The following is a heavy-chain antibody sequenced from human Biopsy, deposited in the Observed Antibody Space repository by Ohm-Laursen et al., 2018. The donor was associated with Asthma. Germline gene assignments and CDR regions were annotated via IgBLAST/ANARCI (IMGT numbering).Heavy chain of an antibody. Sequence: SLRLSCTASGFTFRSYAMHWVRQAPGKGLEWVAVGGSYYDGGLKYYADSVNGRFTVSRDDSKNTLYLQMNSLRRDDTAVYYCARDVMEWYLPAFDFWGQGTLVTVSS. CDR3: ARDVMEWYLPAFDF. D-gene: IGHD3-3*01. CDR2: GGSYYDGGLK. V-gene: IGHV3-30-3*01. CDR1: GFTFRSYA. J-gene: IGHJ4*02.